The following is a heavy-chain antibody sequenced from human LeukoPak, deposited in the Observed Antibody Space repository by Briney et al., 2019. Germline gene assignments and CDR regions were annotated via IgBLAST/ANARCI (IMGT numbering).Heavy chain of an antibody. CDR1: VYTFTIYG. Sequence: ASVNVSRKASVYTFTIYGISWVRQTPGQRLEWMGWISAYNGNTNYEQKLQGRVTMTTDTSTSTAYMELRSLRSDDTAVYYCARNVLRYFDWLPRQDYWGQGTLVTVSS. CDR3: ARNVLRYFDWLPRQDY. J-gene: IGHJ4*02. D-gene: IGHD3-9*01. V-gene: IGHV1-18*01. CDR2: ISAYNGNT.